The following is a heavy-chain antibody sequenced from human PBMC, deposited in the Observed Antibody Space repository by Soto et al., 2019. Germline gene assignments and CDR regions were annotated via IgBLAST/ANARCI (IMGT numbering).Heavy chain of an antibody. CDR2: ISGSGGST. CDR1: GFTFSSYA. Sequence: PGGSLRLSCAASGFTFSSYAMSWVRQAPGKGLEWVSAISGSGGSTYYADSVKGRFTISRDNSKNTLYLQMNSLRAEDTAVYYCGFRYYDSSGYYFIYNWFDPWGQGTLVTVYS. CDR3: GFRYYDSSGYYFIYNWFDP. J-gene: IGHJ5*02. V-gene: IGHV3-23*01. D-gene: IGHD3-22*01.